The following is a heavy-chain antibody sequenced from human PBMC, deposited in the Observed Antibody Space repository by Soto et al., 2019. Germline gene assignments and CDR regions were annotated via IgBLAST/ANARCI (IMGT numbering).Heavy chain of an antibody. CDR2: IYYSGST. Sequence: PSETLSLTCTVSGGSISSGDYYWSWIRQPPGKGLEWIGYIYYSGSTYYNPSLKSRVTISVDTSKNQFSLKLSSVTAADTAVYYCAREPRYYYDSSGYSKDNWFDPWGHGTLVTVSS. D-gene: IGHD3-22*01. CDR3: AREPRYYYDSSGYSKDNWFDP. CDR1: GGSISSGDYY. J-gene: IGHJ5*02. V-gene: IGHV4-30-4*01.